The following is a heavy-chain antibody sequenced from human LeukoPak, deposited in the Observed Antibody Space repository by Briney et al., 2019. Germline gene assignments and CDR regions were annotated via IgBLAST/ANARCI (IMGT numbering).Heavy chain of an antibody. CDR3: ARAKQWLKAQDY. CDR1: GYTFTSYD. CDR2: MNPNSGNT. Sequence: GASVKVSYKASGYTFTSYDINWVRQATGQGLEWMGWMNPNSGNTGYAQKFQGRVTMTRNTSISTAYMELSSLRSEDTAVYYCARAKQWLKAQDYWGQGTLVTVSS. J-gene: IGHJ4*02. V-gene: IGHV1-8*01. D-gene: IGHD6-19*01.